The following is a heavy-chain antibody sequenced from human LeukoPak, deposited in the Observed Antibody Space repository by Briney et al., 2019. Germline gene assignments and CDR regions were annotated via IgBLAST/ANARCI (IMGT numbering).Heavy chain of an antibody. CDR1: GGSISSYY. Sequence: PSETLSLTCTVSGGSISSYYWSWIRQPPGKGLEWIGYIYYSGSTNYNPPLKSRVTISVDTSKNQFSLKLSSVTAADTAVYYCARHSGSGSYIFDYWGQGTLVTVSS. V-gene: IGHV4-59*08. CDR2: IYYSGST. CDR3: ARHSGSGSYIFDY. J-gene: IGHJ4*02. D-gene: IGHD3-10*01.